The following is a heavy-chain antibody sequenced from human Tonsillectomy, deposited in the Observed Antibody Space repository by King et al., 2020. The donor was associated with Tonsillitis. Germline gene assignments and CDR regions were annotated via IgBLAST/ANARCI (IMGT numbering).Heavy chain of an antibody. Sequence: VQLVESGGGLVKPGGSLRLSCAASGFTFSDYYMSWIRQAPGKGLEGVSYISSSSSYTNYADSVKGRFTISRDNAKNSLYLQMNSLRAEDTAVYYCARVAARHTPFDYWGQGTLVTVSS. D-gene: IGHD6-6*01. CDR2: ISSSSSYT. J-gene: IGHJ4*02. V-gene: IGHV3-11*05. CDR3: ARVAARHTPFDY. CDR1: GFTFSDYY.